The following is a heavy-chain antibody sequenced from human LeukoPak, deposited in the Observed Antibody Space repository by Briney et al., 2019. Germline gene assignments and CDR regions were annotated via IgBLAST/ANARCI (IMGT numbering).Heavy chain of an antibody. CDR2: ISYDGSNK. CDR1: GFTFSSYG. D-gene: IGHD6-13*01. Sequence: PGGSLSLSCAASGFTFSSYGMHWVRQAPGKGLEWVAVISYDGSNKYYADSVKGRFTTSRDNSKNTLYLQMNSLRAEDTAVYYCAKAIAAASYYFDYWGQGTLVTVSS. V-gene: IGHV3-30*18. CDR3: AKAIAAASYYFDY. J-gene: IGHJ4*02.